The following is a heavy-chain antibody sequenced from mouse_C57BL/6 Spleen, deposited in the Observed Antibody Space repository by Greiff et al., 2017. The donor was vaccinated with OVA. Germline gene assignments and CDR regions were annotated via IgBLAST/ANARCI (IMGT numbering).Heavy chain of an antibody. CDR1: GYSITSGYY. CDR3: ARGSYDYTWFAY. CDR2: ISYDGSN. Sequence: EVKLMESGPGLVKPSQSLSLTCSVTGYSITSGYYWNWIRQFPGNKLEWMGYISYDGSNKYNPSLKNRISITRDTSKNQFFLKLNSVTTENTATYYCARGSYDYTWFAYWGQGTLVTVSA. J-gene: IGHJ3*01. D-gene: IGHD2-4*01. V-gene: IGHV3-6*01.